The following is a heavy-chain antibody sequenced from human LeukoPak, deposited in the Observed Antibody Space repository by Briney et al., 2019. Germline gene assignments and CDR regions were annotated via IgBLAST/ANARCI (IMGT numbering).Heavy chain of an antibody. CDR2: IYSDGST. CDR1: GFTVSSNY. Sequence: PGGSLRLSCAASGFTVSSNYMSWVRQGPGKGLEWVSLIYSDGSTFYADSVKGRFTISRDSSKNTLYLQMNSLRAEDTAVYYCATSGGSNWFFDYWGQGTLVTVSS. D-gene: IGHD6-13*01. CDR3: ATSGGSNWFFDY. V-gene: IGHV3-53*01. J-gene: IGHJ4*02.